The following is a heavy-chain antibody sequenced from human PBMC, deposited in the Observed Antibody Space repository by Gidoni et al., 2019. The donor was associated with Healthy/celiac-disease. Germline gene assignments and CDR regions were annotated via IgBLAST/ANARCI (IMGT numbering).Heavy chain of an antibody. D-gene: IGHD3-22*01. J-gene: IGHJ4*02. V-gene: IGHV1-69*02. Sequence: QVQLVQSGAEVKKPGSSVKVSCKASGGTFSSYTISWVRQAPGQGLEWMGRIIPILGIANYAQKFQGRVTITADKSTSTAYMELSSLRSEDTAVYYCARGGSSGYLFDYWGQGTLVTVSS. CDR3: ARGGSSGYLFDY. CDR1: GGTFSSYT. CDR2: IIPILGIA.